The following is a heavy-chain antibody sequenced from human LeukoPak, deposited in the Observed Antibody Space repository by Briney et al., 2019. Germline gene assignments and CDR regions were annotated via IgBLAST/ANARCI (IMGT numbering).Heavy chain of an antibody. Sequence: SETLSFTCAVYGGSFSGYYWSWIRQPPGKGLEWIGEINHSGSTNYNPSLKSRVTISVDTSKNQFSLKLSSVTAADTAVYYCCSYGLDAFDIWGQGTMVTVSS. V-gene: IGHV4-34*01. CDR2: INHSGST. CDR3: CSYGLDAFDI. CDR1: GGSFSGYY. J-gene: IGHJ3*02. D-gene: IGHD2-15*01.